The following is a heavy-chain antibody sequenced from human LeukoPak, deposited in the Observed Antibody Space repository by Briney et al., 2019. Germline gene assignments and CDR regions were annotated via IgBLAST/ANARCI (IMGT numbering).Heavy chain of an antibody. D-gene: IGHD3-9*01. CDR3: ARVTGYTIEDYFDY. CDR1: GDSITSYY. CDR2: IYYSGST. Sequence: PSETLSLTCTVSGDSITSYYWSWIRQPPGKGLEWIGYIYYSGSTNYNPSLKSRVTISVKTSKNQFSLKLRSVTAADTAVYYCARVTGYTIEDYFDYWGQGTLVTVSS. V-gene: IGHV4-59*01. J-gene: IGHJ4*02.